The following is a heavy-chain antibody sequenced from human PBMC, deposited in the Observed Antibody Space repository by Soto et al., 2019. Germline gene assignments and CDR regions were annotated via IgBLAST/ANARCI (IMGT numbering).Heavy chain of an antibody. D-gene: IGHD3-16*02. CDR2: IQPGDNDT. J-gene: IGHJ4*02. CDR3: ARRNPMKDRLGY. Sequence: GQSLKISCKPSGYNFINYWIGWVRKPPGKGLAWMLFIQPGDNDTKYNPSFRGQITLSVDKCIRSAVLKWTSLRPTDTAMYHCARRNPMKDRLGYLGQGTLGAVSS. V-gene: IGHV5-51*01. CDR1: GYNFINYW.